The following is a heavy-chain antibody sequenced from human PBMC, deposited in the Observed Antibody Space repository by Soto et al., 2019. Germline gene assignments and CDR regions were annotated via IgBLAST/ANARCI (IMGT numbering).Heavy chain of an antibody. CDR2: ISAYNGNT. V-gene: IGHV1-18*01. D-gene: IGHD2-21*01. Sequence: QIQLVQSRGEVKKPGASVKVSCKSSGYKFISHSITWVRQAPGQGLEWMGRISAYNGNTNYAQKLQGRVTMTTDTSTNTAYMELRNLRSDDTAVYYCARGAFCGGAPGCRDMDVWGQGTTVTVSS. CDR3: ARGAFCGGAPGCRDMDV. CDR1: GYKFISHS. J-gene: IGHJ6*02.